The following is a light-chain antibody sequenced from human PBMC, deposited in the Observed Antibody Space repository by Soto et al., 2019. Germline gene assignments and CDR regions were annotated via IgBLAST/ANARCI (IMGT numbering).Light chain of an antibody. CDR2: DVS. J-gene: IGLJ2*01. CDR3: SSYTSSSTLVV. Sequence: QSALTQPASVSGSPGQSITISCTGTSSDVGVYNFVSWYQQHPGKAPKLMIYDVSNRPSGVSNRFSGSESGNTASLTISGLQAEDEADYYCSSYTSSSTLVVFGGGTKVTVL. V-gene: IGLV2-14*03. CDR1: SSDVGVYNF.